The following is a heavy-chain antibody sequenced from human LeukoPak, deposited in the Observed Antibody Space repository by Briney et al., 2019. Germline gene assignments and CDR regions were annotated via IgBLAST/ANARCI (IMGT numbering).Heavy chain of an antibody. CDR3: ARDIKCSGGSCALNWFDP. CDR1: GGSISSHGYY. Sequence: PSETLSLTCTVSGGSISSHGYYWGWIRQPPGKGLEWIGTIYYSGSTYYNPSLKSRVTISVDTSKNQFSLKLSSVTAADTAVYYCARDIKCSGGSCALNWFDPCGQGKLVTVSS. CDR2: IYYSGST. D-gene: IGHD2-15*01. J-gene: IGHJ5*02. V-gene: IGHV4-39*07.